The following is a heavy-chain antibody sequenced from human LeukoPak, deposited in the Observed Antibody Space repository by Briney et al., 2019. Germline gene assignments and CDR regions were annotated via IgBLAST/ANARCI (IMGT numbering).Heavy chain of an antibody. V-gene: IGHV3-7*01. D-gene: IGHD1-26*01. J-gene: IGHJ3*02. Sequence: GGSLRLSCAASGFTFSSCWMSWVRQAPGKGLEWVANIKQDGSEKYYVDSVKGRFTISRDNAKNSLYLQMNSLRAEDTAVYYCARRLGDAFDIWGQGTMVTVSS. CDR3: ARRLGDAFDI. CDR2: IKQDGSEK. CDR1: GFTFSSCW.